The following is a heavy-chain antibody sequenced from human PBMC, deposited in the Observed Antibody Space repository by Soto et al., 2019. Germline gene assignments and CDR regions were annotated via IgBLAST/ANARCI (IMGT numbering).Heavy chain of an antibody. Sequence: EVQLVESGGGLVQPGRSLRLSCAASGFTFDDYAMHWVRQAPGKGLEWVSGISWNSGSIGYADSVKGRFTISRDNAKNSLYLQMNSLRAEDTALYYCAKDLVPAATNYYYYGMDVW. V-gene: IGHV3-9*01. CDR1: GFTFDDYA. CDR3: AKDLVPAATNYYYYGMDV. J-gene: IGHJ6*01. D-gene: IGHD2-2*01. CDR2: ISWNSGSI.